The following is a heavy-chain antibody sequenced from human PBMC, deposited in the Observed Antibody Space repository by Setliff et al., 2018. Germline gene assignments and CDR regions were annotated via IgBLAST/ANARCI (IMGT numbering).Heavy chain of an antibody. CDR2: LKYSGST. Sequence: ASETLSLTCAVSGYSISSSYYWGWIRQPPGKGLEWIGSLKYSGSTYYNPSLKSRVTISVDTSKNQFSLKLSSVTAADTAVYYCARGRNYNFWSGYYNYYYYGMDVWGQGTTVTVSS. V-gene: IGHV4-38-2*01. CDR1: GYSISSSYY. CDR3: ARGRNYNFWSGYYNYYYYGMDV. D-gene: IGHD3-3*01. J-gene: IGHJ6*02.